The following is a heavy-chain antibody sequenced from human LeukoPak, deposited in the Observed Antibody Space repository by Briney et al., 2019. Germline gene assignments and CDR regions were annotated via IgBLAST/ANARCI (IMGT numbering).Heavy chain of an antibody. D-gene: IGHD4-23*01. CDR2: IYYSGST. CDR1: GGSISSYY. V-gene: IGHV4-59*01. Sequence: SETLSLTCTVSGGSISSYYWSWIRQPPGKGLEWIGYIYYSGSTNYNPSLKSRVTISVDTSKNQFSLKLSSVTAAAAAVYYCATNYGGKGYFQHWGQGTLVTVSS. CDR3: ATNYGGKGYFQH. J-gene: IGHJ1*01.